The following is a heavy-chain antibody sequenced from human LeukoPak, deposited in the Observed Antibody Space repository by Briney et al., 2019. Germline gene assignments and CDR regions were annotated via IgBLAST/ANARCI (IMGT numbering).Heavy chain of an antibody. V-gene: IGHV3-23*01. CDR3: AKTNYYDTSPYHLRSYYYGLDV. D-gene: IGHD3-22*01. Sequence: GGSLRLSCAASGFTFSMYAMSWVRQAPGKGLEWVSAISGSAGRTYYADSVKGQFTISRANSNSTVYLQMSGLRAEDTALYYCAKTNYYDTSPYHLRSYYYGLDVWGQGTTVTVSS. J-gene: IGHJ6*02. CDR2: ISGSAGRT. CDR1: GFTFSMYA.